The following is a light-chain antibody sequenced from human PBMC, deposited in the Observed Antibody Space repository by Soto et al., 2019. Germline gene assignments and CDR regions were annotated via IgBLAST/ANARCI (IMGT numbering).Light chain of an antibody. V-gene: IGKV3-15*01. CDR1: QSVSSN. Sequence: EIVMTQSPATLSVSPGERATLSCRGSQSVSSNLAWYQQKPGQAPRLLIYGASTRATGIPARFSGSGSGTEFILTISSLQSEDFAVYYCQQYNNWPRTFGQGTKVEIK. J-gene: IGKJ1*01. CDR2: GAS. CDR3: QQYNNWPRT.